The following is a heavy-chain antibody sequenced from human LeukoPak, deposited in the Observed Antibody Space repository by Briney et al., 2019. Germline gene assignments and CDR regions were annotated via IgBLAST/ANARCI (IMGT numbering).Heavy chain of an antibody. CDR2: ISWNSGSI. J-gene: IGHJ6*02. V-gene: IGHV3-9*01. D-gene: IGHD7-27*01. CDR1: GFTFDDYA. Sequence: GRSLRLSCAASGFTFDDYAMQWVRQAPGEGLEWVSGISWNSGSIGYADSVKGRFTISRDTAKNSLYLQMNSLRTEDTALYYCAKDEGLTGIRRNPNYFYGMDVWGQGTTVTVSS. CDR3: AKDEGLTGIRRNPNYFYGMDV.